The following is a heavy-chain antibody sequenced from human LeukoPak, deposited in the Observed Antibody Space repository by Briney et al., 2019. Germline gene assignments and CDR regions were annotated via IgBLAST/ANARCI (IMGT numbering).Heavy chain of an antibody. J-gene: IGHJ4*02. CDR2: ISSSGGST. Sequence: GGSLRLSCAASGFTLSSYAMSWVRQAPGKGLEWVSVISSSGGSTYYADSVKGRFTISRDNSKNTLYLQMNSLRAEDTAVYYCANTPYYYDSSGYADYWGQGTLVTVSS. CDR3: ANTPYYYDSSGYADY. V-gene: IGHV3-23*01. D-gene: IGHD3-22*01. CDR1: GFTLSSYA.